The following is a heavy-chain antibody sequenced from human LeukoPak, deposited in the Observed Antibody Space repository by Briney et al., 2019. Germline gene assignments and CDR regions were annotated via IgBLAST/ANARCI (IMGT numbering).Heavy chain of an antibody. D-gene: IGHD1-26*01. J-gene: IGHJ3*02. V-gene: IGHV4-39*06. CDR1: GGSIKSTTYY. CDR3: ARGRIVGATRAFDI. CDR2: ISYNGST. Sequence: PSETLSLTRTVSGGSIKSTTYYWGWIRQPPGKGLEWIGPISYNGSTYYNLPLKSRVTISVDASKLQFALKLSSVTAADTAVYYCARGRIVGATRAFDIWGQGTMVTVSS.